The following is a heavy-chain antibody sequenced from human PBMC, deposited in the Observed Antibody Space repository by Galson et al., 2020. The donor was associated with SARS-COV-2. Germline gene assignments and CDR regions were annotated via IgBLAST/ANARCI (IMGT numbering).Heavy chain of an antibody. D-gene: IGHD3-22*01. CDR3: ARDTDNSGYYQFDL. CDR1: GLSISNYY. V-gene: IGHV3-11*01. J-gene: IGHJ4*02. Sequence: GGSLRLSCAASGLSISNYYMSWIRQAPGKGLEWVSYISSRGHLIYYADSVKGRFTISRDNAKNSLYLQMNTLRVEDTAVYYCARDTDNSGYYQFDLWGQGTLVTVSS. CDR2: ISSRGHLI.